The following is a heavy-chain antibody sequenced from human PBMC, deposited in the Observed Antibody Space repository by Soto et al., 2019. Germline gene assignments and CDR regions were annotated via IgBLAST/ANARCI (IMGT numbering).Heavy chain of an antibody. V-gene: IGHV3-23*01. CDR2: ISGSGGST. D-gene: IGHD3-3*01. CDR3: AKGYYDFWSGYYVDY. Sequence: GGSLRLSCAASGFTFSSYSMSWVRQAPGKGLEWASAISGSGGSTYYADSVKGRFTISRDNSKNTLYLQMNSLRAEDTAVYYCAKGYYDFWSGYYVDYWGQGTLVTVSS. CDR1: GFTFSSYS. J-gene: IGHJ4*02.